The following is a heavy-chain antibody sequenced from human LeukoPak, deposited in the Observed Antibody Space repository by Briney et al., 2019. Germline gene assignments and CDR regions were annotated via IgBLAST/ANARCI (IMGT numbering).Heavy chain of an antibody. J-gene: IGHJ4*02. Sequence: ASVKVSCKASGYTFTSYYMHWVRQAPGQGLEWMGIINPSGGSTNYAQKFQGRVTMTRGTSTSTVYMELSSLRSEDTAVYYCARGSFNWNAFDYWGQGTLVTVSS. V-gene: IGHV1-46*01. D-gene: IGHD1-20*01. CDR3: ARGSFNWNAFDY. CDR2: INPSGGST. CDR1: GYTFTSYY.